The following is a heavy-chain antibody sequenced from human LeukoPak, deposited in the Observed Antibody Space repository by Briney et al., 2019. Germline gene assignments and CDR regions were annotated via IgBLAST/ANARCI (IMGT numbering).Heavy chain of an antibody. CDR2: ISYDGTNK. J-gene: IGHJ5*02. Sequence: GGSLRLSCAASGFTFSSYSMHWVRQTPGKGLEWVAIISYDGTNKFYADSVKGRFTISRDNAKNSLYLQMNSLRAEDTAVYYCARAPKFRLVGVPKGPFDPWGQGSLVTVSS. D-gene: IGHD1-26*01. CDR1: GFTFSSYS. CDR3: ARAPKFRLVGVPKGPFDP. V-gene: IGHV3-30*04.